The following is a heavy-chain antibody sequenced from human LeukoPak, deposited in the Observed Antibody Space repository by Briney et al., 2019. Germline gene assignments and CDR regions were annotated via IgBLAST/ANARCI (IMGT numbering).Heavy chain of an antibody. CDR1: GDFISSHY. Sequence: SEPLSLTCNVSGDFISSHYWSWIRQPPGKGLEWIGFVYHTGSTNYNPSLKSRVTISVDTSKNQFSLKMRSVTAADTAVYYCAAKVTTRWYFDLWGRGTLVTVSS. CDR2: VYHTGST. J-gene: IGHJ2*01. CDR3: AAKVTTRWYFDL. V-gene: IGHV4-59*11. D-gene: IGHD4-17*01.